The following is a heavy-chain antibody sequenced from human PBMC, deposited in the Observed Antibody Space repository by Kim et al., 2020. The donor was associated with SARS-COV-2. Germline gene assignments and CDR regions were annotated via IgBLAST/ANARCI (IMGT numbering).Heavy chain of an antibody. CDR1: GYTFSSNH. CDR2: ITPIDANT. D-gene: IGHD6-19*01. V-gene: IGHV1-46*01. J-gene: IGHJ4*02. Sequence: ASVKVSCKASGYTFSSNHMHWVRLAPGQGLEWMGMITPIDANTNYAQRFRGRVTMTRDSSTSTVYMELSSLTSDDTAVYFCAGDLSGGWTFDYWGRGTRVTVSS. CDR3: AGDLSGGWTFDY.